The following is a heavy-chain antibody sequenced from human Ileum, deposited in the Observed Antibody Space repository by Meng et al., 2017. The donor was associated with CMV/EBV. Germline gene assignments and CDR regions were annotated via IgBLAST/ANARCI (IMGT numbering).Heavy chain of an antibody. CDR1: GYSFTGYD. Sequence: ASVKVSCKPSGYSFTGYDIHWVRQAPGQGLEWVGWINPNSGGTVYAPRFQGRVTMTKDTSIKTAYMELSSLVSDDTAVYYWSGGDYWGQGTLVTVSS. CDR3: SGGDY. V-gene: IGHV1-2*02. D-gene: IGHD3-10*01. CDR2: INPNSGGT. J-gene: IGHJ4*02.